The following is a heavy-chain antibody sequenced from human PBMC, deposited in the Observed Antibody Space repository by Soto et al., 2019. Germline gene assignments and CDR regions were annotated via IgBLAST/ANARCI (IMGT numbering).Heavy chain of an antibody. CDR1: GGSFSGYY. V-gene: IGHV4-34*01. CDR2: INHSGST. CDR3: ARARIVYGMDV. D-gene: IGHD1-26*01. J-gene: IGHJ6*02. Sequence: SETLSLTCAVYGGSFSGYYWSWVRQPPGKGLEWIGEINHSGSTNYNPSLKSRVTISVDTSKNQFSLKLSSVTAADTAVYYCARARIVYGMDVWGQGTTVTVSS.